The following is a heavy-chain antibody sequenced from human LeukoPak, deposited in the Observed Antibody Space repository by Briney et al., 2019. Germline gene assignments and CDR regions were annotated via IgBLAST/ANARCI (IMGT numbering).Heavy chain of an antibody. CDR1: GGSFSGYY. CDR2: INHSGST. Sequence: PSETLSLTCAVYGGSFSGYYWSWIRQPPGKGLEWIGEINHSGSTNYNPSLKSRVTISVDTSKNQFSLKLSSVTAADTAVHYCARAWGAAAGTGYYYMDVWGKGTTVTVSS. D-gene: IGHD6-13*01. CDR3: ARAWGAAAGTGYYYMDV. V-gene: IGHV4-34*01. J-gene: IGHJ6*03.